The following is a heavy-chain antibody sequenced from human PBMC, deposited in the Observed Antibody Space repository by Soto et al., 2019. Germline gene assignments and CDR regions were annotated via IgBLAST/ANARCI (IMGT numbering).Heavy chain of an antibody. CDR2: ISWNSGSI. Sequence: GGSLRLSCAASGFTFDDYAMHWVRQAPGKGLEWVSGISWNSGSIGYADSVKGRFTISRDNAKNSLYLQMNSLRAEDTALYYCAKVAHSITMVDGMDVWGQGTSVTVSS. CDR3: AKVAHSITMVDGMDV. J-gene: IGHJ6*02. D-gene: IGHD3-10*01. V-gene: IGHV3-9*01. CDR1: GFTFDDYA.